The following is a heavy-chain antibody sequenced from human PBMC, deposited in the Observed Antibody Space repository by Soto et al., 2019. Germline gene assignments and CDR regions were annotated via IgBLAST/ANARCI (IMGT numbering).Heavy chain of an antibody. CDR3: AVEWELPTRGYFQH. D-gene: IGHD1-26*01. CDR1: VFTYTRSA. V-gene: IGHV1-58*01. CDR2: IVVGSGNT. Sequence: SVKVSWKSSVFTYTRSAVQWVRRARGQRLEWIGWIVVGSGNTNYAQKFQERVTITRDMSTRTAYMELSSLRSEYTAVYYCAVEWELPTRGYFQHWGQGTLVTVSS. J-gene: IGHJ1*01.